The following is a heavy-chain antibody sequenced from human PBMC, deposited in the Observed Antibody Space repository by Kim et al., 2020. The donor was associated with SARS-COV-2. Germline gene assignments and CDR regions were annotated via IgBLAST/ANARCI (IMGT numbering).Heavy chain of an antibody. CDR3: ARGRDYFENGVYIHWYSDV. Sequence: SVKVSCKASGYTFTSYYVNWARQVPGQGLEWMGSISAYNGETEYAQKFQGRVTMTTDTSTNTGYMELRSLTSDDTAVYYCARGRDYFENGVYIHWYSDVWGRGTQVTVSA. CDR1: GYTFTSYY. J-gene: IGHJ2*01. D-gene: IGHD2-8*01. V-gene: IGHV1-18*01. CDR2: ISAYNGET.